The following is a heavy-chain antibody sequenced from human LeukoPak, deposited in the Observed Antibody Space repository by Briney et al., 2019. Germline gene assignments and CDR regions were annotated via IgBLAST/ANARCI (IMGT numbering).Heavy chain of an antibody. CDR2: ISYDGSNK. Sequence: GGSLRLSCAASGFTFSSYGMHWVRQAPGRGLEWVAVISYDGSNKYYADSVKGRFTISRDNSKNTLYLQMNSLRAEDTAVYYCARPLNTCPTGYWGQGTLVTVSS. J-gene: IGHJ4*02. CDR3: ARPLNTCPTGY. CDR1: GFTFSSYG. V-gene: IGHV3-30*03. D-gene: IGHD1-14*01.